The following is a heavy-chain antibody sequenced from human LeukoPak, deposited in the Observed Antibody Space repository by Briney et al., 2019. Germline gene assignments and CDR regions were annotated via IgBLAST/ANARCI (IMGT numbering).Heavy chain of an antibody. CDR3: ARPHYDFWSGYYVWFDP. J-gene: IGHJ5*02. CDR1: GYTFTRYP. D-gene: IGHD3-3*01. CDR2: INAGNGNT. V-gene: IGHV1-3*01. Sequence: GASVKVSCKASGYTFTRYPIHWVRQAPGQRLEWMGWINAGNGNTRYSQIFQGRVTITRVTSASTAYMELSSLRSEDTAVYYCARPHYDFWSGYYVWFDPWGQGTLVTVSS.